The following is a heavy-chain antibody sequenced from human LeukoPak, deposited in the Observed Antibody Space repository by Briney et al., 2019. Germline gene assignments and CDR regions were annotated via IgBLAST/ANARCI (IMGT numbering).Heavy chain of an antibody. Sequence: PGGSLRLSCAASGSTFSSYSMNWVRQAPGKGLEWVSSISSSSSYIYYADSVKGRFTISRDNAKNSLYLQMNSLRAEDTAVYYCARDRIKYYDSSGYGGIDYWGQGTLVTVSS. CDR3: ARDRIKYYDSSGYGGIDY. CDR2: ISSSSSYI. D-gene: IGHD3-22*01. CDR1: GSTFSSYS. V-gene: IGHV3-21*01. J-gene: IGHJ4*02.